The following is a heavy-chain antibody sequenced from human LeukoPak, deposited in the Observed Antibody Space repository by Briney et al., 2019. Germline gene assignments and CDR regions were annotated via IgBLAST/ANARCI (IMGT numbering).Heavy chain of an antibody. Sequence: GGSLRLSCAASGFPFSTYAIGWVRQAPGKGLEWVSTIHGATYYADSVRGRFTISKDNSKNTLYLQMTSLRADDTALYYCAKGYSSGWYDFDSWGQGTLVTVSS. D-gene: IGHD6-19*01. CDR1: GFPFSTYA. CDR3: AKGYSSGWYDFDS. J-gene: IGHJ4*02. V-gene: IGHV3-23*01. CDR2: IHGAT.